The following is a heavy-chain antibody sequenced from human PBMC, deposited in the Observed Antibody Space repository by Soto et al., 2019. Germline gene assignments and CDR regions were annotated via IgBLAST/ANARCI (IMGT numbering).Heavy chain of an antibody. V-gene: IGHV3-9*01. CDR2: INWNSGSI. Sequence: EVQLVESEGGLVQPGRSLRLSCAASGFTVDDYAMHWVRQVPGKGLEWVSGINWNSGSIGYADSVKGRFAISRDNAKNSLHLQMNSLRAEDTAFYYCVKDESINWYSGHFRHWGQGTLLTVSS. D-gene: IGHD6-13*01. CDR1: GFTVDDYA. CDR3: VKDESINWYSGHFRH. J-gene: IGHJ1*01.